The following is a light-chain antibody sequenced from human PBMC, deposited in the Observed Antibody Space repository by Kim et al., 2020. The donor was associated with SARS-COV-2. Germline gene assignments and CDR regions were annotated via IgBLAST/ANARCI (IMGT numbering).Light chain of an antibody. CDR3: SSYASSSTWV. V-gene: IGLV2-14*01. J-gene: IGLJ3*02. CDR1: SSDVGGYNF. Sequence: QSALTQPASVSGSPGQSITISCTGTSSDVGGYNFVSWYQQHPGKAPKFMIFDVSKRPSGVSNRFSGSKSGNTASLTISGLQPEDEADYYCSSYASSSTWVFGGGTQRTVL. CDR2: DVS.